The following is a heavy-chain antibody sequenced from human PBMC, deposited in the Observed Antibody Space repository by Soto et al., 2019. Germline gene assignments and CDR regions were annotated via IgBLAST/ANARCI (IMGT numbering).Heavy chain of an antibody. Sequence: PGGSLRLSCAASAFTFSSYGMHWVRQAPGKGLEWVAVISYDGSNKYYADSVKGRFTISRDNSKNTLYLQMNSLRAEDTAVYYCARPSCGGDCYSIINYYFDYWGQGTMVTVSS. CDR1: AFTFSSYG. CDR2: ISYDGSNK. J-gene: IGHJ4*02. D-gene: IGHD2-21*02. V-gene: IGHV3-30*03. CDR3: ARPSCGGDCYSIINYYFDY.